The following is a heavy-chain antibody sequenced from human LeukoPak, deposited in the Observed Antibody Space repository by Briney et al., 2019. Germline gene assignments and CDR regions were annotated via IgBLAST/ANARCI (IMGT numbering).Heavy chain of an antibody. CDR2: VYYRGST. CDR1: GDSTSSDNYY. Sequence: PSETLSLACTVSGDSTSSDNYYGGWVRQPPGKGLEWIGNVYYRGSTYYNPSLKSRVTMSVDTSKNQFFLNVNSVTAADTAVYYCARDHGDYGNWFDPWGQGTLVTVSS. D-gene: IGHD4-17*01. J-gene: IGHJ5*02. CDR3: ARDHGDYGNWFDP. V-gene: IGHV4-39*02.